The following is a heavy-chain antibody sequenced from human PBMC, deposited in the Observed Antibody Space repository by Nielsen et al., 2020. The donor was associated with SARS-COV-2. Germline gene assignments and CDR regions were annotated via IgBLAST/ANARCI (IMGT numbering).Heavy chain of an antibody. CDR1: GYTFNKDF. CDR3: ATSWYHYPTSGWTPHVVH. Sequence: ASVKVSCKASGYTFNKDFVHWVRQAPGQGLEWTGRINPSDGRTTSAEKLQARVTMTRDTSSSTVYMELNSLRSDDTAVYYCATSWYHYPTSGWTPHVVHWGQGTLVTVSS. D-gene: IGHD3-10*01. J-gene: IGHJ4*02. V-gene: IGHV1-46*02. CDR2: INPSDGRT.